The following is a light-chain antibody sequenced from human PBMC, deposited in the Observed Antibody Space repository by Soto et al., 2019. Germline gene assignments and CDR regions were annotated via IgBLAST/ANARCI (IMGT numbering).Light chain of an antibody. CDR1: QTIDSW. V-gene: IGKV1-5*03. CDR2: KAS. J-gene: IGKJ1*01. CDR3: QHYNSYSEA. Sequence: DIQKPKSPSTLSASVGDRVTITCRASQTIDSWLAWYQQRPGKPPNLLIYKASTLASGVPSRFSGSGSGTEFTLTINSLQPDDFATYYCQHYNSYSEAFGQGTKVDIK.